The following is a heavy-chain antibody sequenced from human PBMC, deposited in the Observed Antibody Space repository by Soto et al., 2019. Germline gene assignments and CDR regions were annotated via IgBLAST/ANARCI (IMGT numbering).Heavy chain of an antibody. CDR2: INGDGTTT. CDR3: ASIPMVRGPSDY. CDR1: GFTFSTYW. Sequence: EVRLVESGGGLVQPGGSLRLSCAASGFTFSTYWMHWVRQAPGKGLVWVSRINGDGTTTQYADSVKVRFTISRDNAKNTLYLQMNTLRGDDTAMYYCASIPMVRGPSDYWGQGTLVTVSS. V-gene: IGHV3-74*02. J-gene: IGHJ4*02. D-gene: IGHD3-10*01.